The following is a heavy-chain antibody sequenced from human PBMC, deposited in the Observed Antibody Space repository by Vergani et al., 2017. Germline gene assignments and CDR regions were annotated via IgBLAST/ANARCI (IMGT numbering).Heavy chain of an antibody. J-gene: IGHJ3*02. V-gene: IGHV5-51*01. D-gene: IGHD6-13*01. CDR1: GYSFTSYW. CDR3: ARRYGSSWYRGDAFYI. CDR2: IYPGDPDT. Sequence: EVQLVQSGAEVKKPGESLKISCKGSGYSFTSYWIGWVRQMPGKGLEWMGIIYPGDPDTRYSPSFQGQVTISADKSISTAYLQWSSLRASDTTMYYCARRYGSSWYRGDAFYIWGQGRIVTVSS.